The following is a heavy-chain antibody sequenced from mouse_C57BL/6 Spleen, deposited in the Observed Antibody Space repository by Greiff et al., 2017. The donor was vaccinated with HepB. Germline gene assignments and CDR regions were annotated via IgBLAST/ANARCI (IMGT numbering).Heavy chain of an antibody. D-gene: IGHD2-4*01. Sequence: VQRVESGPGLVQPSQSLSITCTVSGFSLTSYGVHWVRQSPGKGLEWLGVIWSGGSTDYNAAFISRLSISKDNSKSQVFFKMNSLQADDTAIYYCARSDDYDVPYFDYWGQGTTLTVSS. CDR2: IWSGGST. CDR1: GFSLTSYG. V-gene: IGHV2-2*01. J-gene: IGHJ2*01. CDR3: ARSDDYDVPYFDY.